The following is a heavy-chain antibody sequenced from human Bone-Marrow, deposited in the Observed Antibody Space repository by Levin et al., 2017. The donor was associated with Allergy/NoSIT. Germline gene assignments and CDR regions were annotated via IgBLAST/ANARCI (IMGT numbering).Heavy chain of an antibody. V-gene: IGHV3-9*01. CDR1: GFTFDDYA. J-gene: IGHJ4*02. D-gene: IGHD6-25*01. CDR2: ISWNSGNI. Sequence: PGGSLRLSCAASGFTFDDYAMHWVRQAPGKGLEWVSGISWNSGNIGYADSVKGRFTISRDNAKNSLYLQINSLRAEDTALYYCAKDRERQSGVYYFDYWGQGTLVTVSS. CDR3: AKDRERQSGVYYFDY.